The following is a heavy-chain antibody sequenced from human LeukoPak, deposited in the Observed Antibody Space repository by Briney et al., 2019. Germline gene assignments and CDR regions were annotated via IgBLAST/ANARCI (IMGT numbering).Heavy chain of an antibody. Sequence: ASVKVSCKASGYTFTGYYMHWVRQAPGQGLEWMGWINPNSGGTNYAQEFQGRVTMTRDTSISTAYMELSRLRSEDTAVYYCARTDSHRPYYYYYMDVWGKGTTVTVSS. CDR2: INPNSGGT. CDR3: ARTDSHRPYYYYYMDV. J-gene: IGHJ6*03. V-gene: IGHV1-2*02. D-gene: IGHD1-14*01. CDR1: GYTFTGYY.